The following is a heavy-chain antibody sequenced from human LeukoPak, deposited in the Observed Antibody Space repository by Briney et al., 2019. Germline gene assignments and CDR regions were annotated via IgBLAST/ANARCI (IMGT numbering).Heavy chain of an antibody. CDR3: VRRGSSWDYFDS. D-gene: IGHD6-13*01. CDR2: IYYSGST. CDR1: GGSISSSSYY. V-gene: IGHV4-39*01. J-gene: IGHJ4*02. Sequence: SETPSLTCTVSGGSISSSSYYWGWIRQSPGKELEWIGHIYYSGSTYYSPSLESRVTISVDTSKNQFSLTLNSVTAADTAIYYCVRRGSSWDYFDSWGQGTLVTVSS.